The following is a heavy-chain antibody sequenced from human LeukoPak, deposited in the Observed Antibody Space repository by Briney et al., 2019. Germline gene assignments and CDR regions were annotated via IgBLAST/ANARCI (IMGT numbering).Heavy chain of an antibody. Sequence: PGGSLRLSCPASGFTFSSFGTHCVRHAPGKGLEWVAVISYAGINKYYVCSVKGRFDISGDNSNNTLYLQMNSLRAEETAVYYCARDRTIFGVVGGYYYGMDVWGQGTTVTVSS. CDR1: GFTFSSFG. CDR2: ISYAGINK. CDR3: ARDRTIFGVVGGYYYGMDV. D-gene: IGHD3-3*01. J-gene: IGHJ6*02. V-gene: IGHV3-30*03.